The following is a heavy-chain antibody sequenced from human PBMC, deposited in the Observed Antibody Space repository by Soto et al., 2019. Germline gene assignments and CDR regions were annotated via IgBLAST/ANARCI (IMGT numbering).Heavy chain of an antibody. D-gene: IGHD3-22*01. V-gene: IGHV3-11*06. CDR3: ARVGGYYYDSSGYYHDY. Sequence: QVQLVESGGGLVKPGGSLRLSCAASGFTFSDYCMSWIRQAPGKGLEWVSYISSSSSYTNYADSVKGRFTISRDNAKNSLYLQMNSLRAEDTAVYYCARVGGYYYDSSGYYHDYWGQGTLVTVSS. CDR1: GFTFSDYC. J-gene: IGHJ4*02. CDR2: ISSSSSYT.